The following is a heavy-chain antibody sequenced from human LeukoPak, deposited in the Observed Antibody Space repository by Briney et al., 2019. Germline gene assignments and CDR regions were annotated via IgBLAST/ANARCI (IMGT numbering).Heavy chain of an antibody. CDR3: ARDPESSSFDL. CDR1: GFSFSTYW. V-gene: IGHV3-7*01. CDR2: IDQGGSVR. D-gene: IGHD6-13*01. Sequence: GGSLRLSCAASGFSFSTYWMSWVRQTPEKGLEFVANIDQGGSVRNYMDSLKGRCAISRDNAKKSLYLEINSLRADDTAVYYCARDPESSSFDLWGRGALVTVSS. J-gene: IGHJ4*02.